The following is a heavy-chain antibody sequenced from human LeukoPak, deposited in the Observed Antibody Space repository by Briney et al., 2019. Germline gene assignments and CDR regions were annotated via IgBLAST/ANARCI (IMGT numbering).Heavy chain of an antibody. CDR2: INPNSGGT. V-gene: IGHV1-2*06. CDR3: ASTVTTYYYYYYMDV. CDR1: GYTFTGYY. Sequence: ASVKVSCKASGYTFTGYYMHWVRQAPGQGLEWMGRINPNSGGTNYAQKFQGRVTMTRDTSISTPYMELSRLRSDDTAVYYCASTVTTYYYYYYMDVWGKGTTVTVSS. J-gene: IGHJ6*03. D-gene: IGHD4-17*01.